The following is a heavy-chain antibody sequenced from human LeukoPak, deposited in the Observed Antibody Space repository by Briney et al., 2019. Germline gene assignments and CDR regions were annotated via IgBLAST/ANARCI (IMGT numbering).Heavy chain of an antibody. V-gene: IGHV1-24*01. CDR1: GYTFTSYG. Sequence: ASVKVSCKASGYTFTSYGISWVRQAPGQGLEWMGGFDPEDGETIYAQKFQGRVTMTEDTSTDTAYMELSSLRSEDTAVYYCEIAAHAFDIWGQGTMVTVSS. CDR3: EIAAHAFDI. CDR2: FDPEDGET. J-gene: IGHJ3*02.